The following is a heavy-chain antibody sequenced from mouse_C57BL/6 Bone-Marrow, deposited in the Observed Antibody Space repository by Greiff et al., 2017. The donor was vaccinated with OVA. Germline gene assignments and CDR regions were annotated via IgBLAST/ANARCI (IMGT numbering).Heavy chain of an antibody. V-gene: IGHV14-4*01. J-gene: IGHJ1*03. Sequence: EVQRVESGAELVRPGASVKLSCTASGFNIKDDYMHWVKQRPEQGLEWIGWIDPENGDTEYASKFQGKATITADTSSNTAYLQLSSLTSEDTAVYYCTTDYDGYPYWYFDVWGTGTTVTVSS. D-gene: IGHD2-3*01. CDR1: GFNIKDDY. CDR2: IDPENGDT. CDR3: TTDYDGYPYWYFDV.